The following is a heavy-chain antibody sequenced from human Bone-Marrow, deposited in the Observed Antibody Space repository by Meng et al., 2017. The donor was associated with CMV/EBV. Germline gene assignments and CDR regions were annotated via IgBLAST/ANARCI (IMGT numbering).Heavy chain of an antibody. J-gene: IGHJ4*02. CDR2: IHYSGST. D-gene: IGHD1-1*01. CDR1: GGSISSYY. V-gene: IGHV4-59*01. CDR3: ARSRGAGTHFDY. Sequence: SETLSLTCTVSGGSISSYYWSWIRQPPGKGLEWIGYIHYSGSTNYNPSLKSRVTISVDTSKNQFSLKLSSVTAADTAVYYCARSRGAGTHFDYWGQGTLVTVSS.